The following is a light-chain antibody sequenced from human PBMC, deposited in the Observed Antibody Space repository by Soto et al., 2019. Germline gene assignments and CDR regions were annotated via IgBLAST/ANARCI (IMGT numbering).Light chain of an antibody. V-gene: IGKV3-20*01. J-gene: IGKJ1*01. CDR3: HQYDSWT. Sequence: DIVMTQSPDSLPVSPGERATLSCRASQSFNSIYLAWYQQKPGQAPRLLIYGASSRATGIPDRFSGSGSGTDFTLTISRLEPEDFAVYYCHQYDSWTFGQGTKVEIK. CDR1: QSFNSIY. CDR2: GAS.